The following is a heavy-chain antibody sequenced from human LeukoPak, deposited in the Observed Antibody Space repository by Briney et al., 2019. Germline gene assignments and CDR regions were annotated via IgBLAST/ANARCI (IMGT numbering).Heavy chain of an antibody. CDR1: GYTFTGYG. D-gene: IGHD5-24*01. CDR2: ISAYNGNT. Sequence: GASVKVSCKASGYTFTGYGISWVRQAPGRGLEWMGWISAYNGNTNYAQKLQGRVTMTTDTSTSTAYMELRSLRSDDTAVYYCAILEMATIGDYWGQGTLVTVSS. V-gene: IGHV1-18*01. J-gene: IGHJ4*02. CDR3: AILEMATIGDY.